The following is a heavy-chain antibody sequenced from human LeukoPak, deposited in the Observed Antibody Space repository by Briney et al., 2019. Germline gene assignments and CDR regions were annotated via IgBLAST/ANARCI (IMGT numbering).Heavy chain of an antibody. CDR2: INPNSGGT. V-gene: IGHV1-2*02. CDR1: GYTITGYY. J-gene: IGHJ4*02. Sequence: ASVKVSCKASGYTITGYYMHWVRQAPGQGLEWMGWINPNSGGTNYAQKFQGRVTMTRDTSISTAYMELSRLRSDDTAVYYCARGVVLRYFDWLLHFDYWGQATLVTVSS. D-gene: IGHD3-9*01. CDR3: ARGVVLRYFDWLLHFDY.